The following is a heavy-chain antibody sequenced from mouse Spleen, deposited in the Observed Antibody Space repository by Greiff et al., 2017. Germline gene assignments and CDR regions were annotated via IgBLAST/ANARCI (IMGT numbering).Heavy chain of an antibody. D-gene: IGHD2-1*01. CDR2: ISYDGSN. J-gene: IGHJ2*01. V-gene: IGHV3-6*01. CDR1: GYSITSGYY. Sequence: DVKLQESGPGLVKPSQSLSLTCSVTGYSITSGYYWNWIRQFPGNKLEWMGYISYDGSNNYNPSLKNRISITRDTSKNQFFLKLNSVTTEDTATYYCARVNLLWSFDYWGQGTTLTVSS. CDR3: ARVNLLWSFDY.